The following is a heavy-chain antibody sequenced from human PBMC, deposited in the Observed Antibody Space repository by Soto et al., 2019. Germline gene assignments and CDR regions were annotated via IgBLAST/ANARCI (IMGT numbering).Heavy chain of an antibody. CDR3: ARDVWFKSDYNYYGVDV. CDR1: GGSISSGDYY. CDR2: IYYSGST. D-gene: IGHD2-21*01. J-gene: IGHJ6*02. V-gene: IGHV4-30-4*01. Sequence: SETLSLTCTVSGGSISSGDYYWSWIRQPPGKDLEWIGYIYYSGSTYYNPSLKSRVTISVDTSKNQFSLKLSSVTAADTAVYYCARDVWFKSDYNYYGVDVWSQGTTVTVS.